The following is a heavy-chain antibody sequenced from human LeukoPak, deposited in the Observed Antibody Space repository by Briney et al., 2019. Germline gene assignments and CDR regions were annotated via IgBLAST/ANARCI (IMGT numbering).Heavy chain of an antibody. CDR1: GGSISSSSYY. Sequence: PSETLSLTCTVSGGSISSSSYYWGWIRQPPGKGLEWIGSIYYSGSTYYNPSLKSRVTISVDTSKNQFSLKLSSVTAADTAVYYCARHTEDYYDSSGSWYFDLWGRGTLVTVSS. CDR2: IYYSGST. J-gene: IGHJ2*01. CDR3: ARHTEDYYDSSGSWYFDL. V-gene: IGHV4-39*01. D-gene: IGHD3-22*01.